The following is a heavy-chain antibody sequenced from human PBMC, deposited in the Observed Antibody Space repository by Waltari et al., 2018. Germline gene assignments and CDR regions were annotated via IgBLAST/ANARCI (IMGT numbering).Heavy chain of an antibody. Sequence: SVKGRCAFSRDNSKDTVYLQMNSLRAEDTAVYYCARERSRDPFDIWGQGTMVTVSS. V-gene: IGHV3-30*07. CDR3: ARERSRDPFDI. J-gene: IGHJ3*02.